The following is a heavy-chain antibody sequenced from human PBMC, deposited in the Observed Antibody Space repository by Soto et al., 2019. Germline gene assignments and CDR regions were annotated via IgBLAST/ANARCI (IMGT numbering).Heavy chain of an antibody. CDR3: VRDTTRIRGMDV. J-gene: IGHJ6*02. V-gene: IGHV4-31*03. CDR2: TYYTGNT. D-gene: IGHD1-26*01. CDR1: GASLTRGCYY. Sequence: TLSLPCTVSGASLTRGCYYWTWVRQHPGRGLEWLGNTYYTGNTNYNPSLKSRLAISVDTSKNQFALRLSSVTAADNALYYCVRDTTRIRGMDVWGPGTTGTVSS.